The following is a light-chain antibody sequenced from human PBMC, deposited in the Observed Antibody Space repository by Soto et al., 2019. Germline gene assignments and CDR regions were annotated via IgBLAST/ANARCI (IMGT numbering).Light chain of an antibody. V-gene: IGLV1-44*01. CDR2: GNI. J-gene: IGLJ2*01. CDR1: ASNIGSNS. CDR3: AACDDSLNGVL. Sequence: QSVLTQPPSASGTPGQRVTLSCSGGASNIGSNSVTWYQQLPGTAPKLVLFGNIQRPSGVPDRISGSRSGTSASLAISGLQSEDAADYYCAACDDSLNGVLFGGGTKVTVL.